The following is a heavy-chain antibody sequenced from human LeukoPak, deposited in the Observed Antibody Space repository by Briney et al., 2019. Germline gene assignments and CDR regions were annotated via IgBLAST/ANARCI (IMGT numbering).Heavy chain of an antibody. J-gene: IGHJ6*02. CDR1: GYTFTSYG. CDR3: ARDGALVVVAATHYGMDV. Sequence: ASVKVSCKASGYTFTSYGISWVRQAPGQGLEWMGWISAYNGNTNYAQKLQGRVTMTTDTSTSTAYMELRSLRSDDTAVYYCARDGALVVVAATHYGMDVWGQGTTVTVSS. CDR2: ISAYNGNT. D-gene: IGHD2-15*01. V-gene: IGHV1-18*01.